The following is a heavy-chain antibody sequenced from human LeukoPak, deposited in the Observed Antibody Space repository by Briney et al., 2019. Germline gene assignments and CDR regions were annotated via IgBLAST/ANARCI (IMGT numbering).Heavy chain of an antibody. Sequence: SETLSLTCTVSGGSISSSSYCWGWIRQPPGKGLEWIGSIYYSGSTYYNPSLKSRVTISVDTSKNQFSLKLSSVTAADTAVYYCGASVGAVFDYWGQGTLVTVSS. J-gene: IGHJ4*02. CDR2: IYYSGST. D-gene: IGHD1-26*01. CDR1: GGSISSSSYC. V-gene: IGHV4-39*01. CDR3: GASVGAVFDY.